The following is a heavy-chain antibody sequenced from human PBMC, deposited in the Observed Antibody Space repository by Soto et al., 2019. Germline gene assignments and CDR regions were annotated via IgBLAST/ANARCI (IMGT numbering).Heavy chain of an antibody. CDR1: GFSFSGYA. CDR2: ISDSGLTT. Sequence: PGGSLRLSCATSGFSFSGYAMAWVRQAPGKGLEWVSGISDSGLTTNYADSVKGRFTISRDNSNSALFLQMKSLRAADTAVYYCAKDARRSGIVGQWVAWGQGT. J-gene: IGHJ5*02. D-gene: IGHD1-26*01. V-gene: IGHV3-23*01. CDR3: AKDARRSGIVGQWVA.